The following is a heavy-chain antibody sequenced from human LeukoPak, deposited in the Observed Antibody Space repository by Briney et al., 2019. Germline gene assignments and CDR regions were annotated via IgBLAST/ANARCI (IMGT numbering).Heavy chain of an antibody. Sequence: GASVKVSCKASGYTFTSYGTSWVRQAPGQGLEWMGWISAYNGNTNYAQKLQGRVTMTTDTSTSTAYMELRSLRSDDTAVYYCARTNVLRYFDWVKGHNWFDPWGQGTLVTVSS. CDR1: GYTFTSYG. CDR2: ISAYNGNT. V-gene: IGHV1-18*01. J-gene: IGHJ5*02. D-gene: IGHD3-9*01. CDR3: ARTNVLRYFDWVKGHNWFDP.